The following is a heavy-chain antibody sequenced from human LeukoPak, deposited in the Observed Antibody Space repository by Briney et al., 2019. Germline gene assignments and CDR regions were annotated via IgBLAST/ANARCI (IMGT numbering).Heavy chain of an antibody. CDR2: INHSGST. CDR3: ARGFDYYGSGSYHY. Sequence: SETLSLTCAVYGGSFSGYYCSWIRQPPGKGLEWIGEINHSGSTNYNPSLKSRVTISVDTSKNQFSLKLSSVTAADTAVYYCARGFDYYGSGSYHYWGQGTLVTVSS. V-gene: IGHV4-34*01. CDR1: GGSFSGYY. J-gene: IGHJ4*02. D-gene: IGHD3-10*01.